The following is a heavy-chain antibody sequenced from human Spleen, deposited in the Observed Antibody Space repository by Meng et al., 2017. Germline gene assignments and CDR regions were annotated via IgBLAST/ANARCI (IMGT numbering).Heavy chain of an antibody. CDR1: GFTFSGYY. CDR3: ARVYRSYYFDC. D-gene: IGHD1-14*01. V-gene: IGHV3-74*01. CDR2: INAGGRSP. J-gene: IGHJ4*02. Sequence: GGSLRLSCAASGFTFSGYYIHWVRQVPGKGLEWVSHINAGGRSPSYADSVKGRFTISRDNAKNTLYLQMNSLRADDTAVYYCARVYRSYYFDCWGQGTLVTVSS.